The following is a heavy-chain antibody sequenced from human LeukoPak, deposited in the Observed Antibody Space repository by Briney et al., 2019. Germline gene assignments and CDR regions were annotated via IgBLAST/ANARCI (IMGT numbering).Heavy chain of an antibody. CDR2: IKQDGSEK. CDR3: ARVYCSGGNCYRRLSYYYYYYMDV. J-gene: IGHJ6*03. Sequence: GGSLRLSCAASGFTFSSYWMSWVRQAPGKGLEWVANIKQDGSEKYYVDSVKGRFTISRDNAKNSLYLQMNSLRAEDTAVYYCARVYCSGGNCYRRLSYYYYYYMDVWGKGTTVTVSS. CDR1: GFTFSSYW. V-gene: IGHV3-7*01. D-gene: IGHD2-15*01.